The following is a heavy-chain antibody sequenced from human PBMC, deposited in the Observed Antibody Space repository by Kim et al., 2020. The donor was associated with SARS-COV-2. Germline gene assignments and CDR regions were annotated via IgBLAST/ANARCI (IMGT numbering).Heavy chain of an antibody. J-gene: IGHJ6*02. CDR3: ARGDSGYGLEVMAVSYGMDV. CDR1: GGTFSSYA. Sequence: SVKVSCKASGGTFSSYAISWVRQAPGQGLEWMGRIIPILGIANYAQKFQGRVTITADKSTSTAYMELSSLRSEDTAVYYCARGDSGYGLEVMAVSYGMDVWGQGTTVTVSS. V-gene: IGHV1-69*04. D-gene: IGHD2-21*01. CDR2: IIPILGIA.